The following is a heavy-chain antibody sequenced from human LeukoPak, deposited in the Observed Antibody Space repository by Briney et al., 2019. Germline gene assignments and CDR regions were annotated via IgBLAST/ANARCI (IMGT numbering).Heavy chain of an antibody. D-gene: IGHD6-13*01. CDR1: GFTFSSYG. CDR3: ARERGIAAAAASDY. V-gene: IGHV3-33*01. J-gene: IGHJ4*02. CDR2: IWYDGSNK. Sequence: GRSLRLSCAASGFTFSSYGMHWVRQAPGKGLEWVAVIWYDGSNKYYADSVKGRFTISRDNSKNTLYLQMNSLRAEDTAVYYCARERGIAAAAASDYWGQGTLVTVSS.